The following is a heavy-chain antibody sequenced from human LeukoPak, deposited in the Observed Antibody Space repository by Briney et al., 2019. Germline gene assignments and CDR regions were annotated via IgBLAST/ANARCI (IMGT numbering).Heavy chain of an antibody. CDR2: INHSGST. D-gene: IGHD1-14*01. J-gene: IGHJ6*03. V-gene: IGHV4-34*01. Sequence: PSETLSLTCAVYGGSFSGYYWSWIRQPPGKGLEWIGEINHSGSTNYNPSLKSRVTISVDTSKNQFSLKLSSVTAADTAVYYCAGFKNRNYYYYMDVWGKGTTVTVSS. CDR3: AGFKNRNYYYYMDV. CDR1: GGSFSGYY.